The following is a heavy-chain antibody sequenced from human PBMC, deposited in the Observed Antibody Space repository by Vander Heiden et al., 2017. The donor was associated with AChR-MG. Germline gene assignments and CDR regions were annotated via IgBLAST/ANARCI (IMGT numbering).Heavy chain of an antibody. CDR1: GNTFTSYY. J-gene: IGHJ6*02. CDR2: SNPGGGST. D-gene: IGHD5-18*01. CDR3: ARELGDTAMVRIYYYGMDV. V-gene: IGHV1-46*01. Sequence: QVQLVQSGAEVKKPGASVKVSCKAFGNTFTSYYMPWVRRAPGQGLEWMGRSNPGGGSTSYAQKFQGRVTMTRNTSTSTVYMELSSLRSEDTAVYYCARELGDTAMVRIYYYGMDVWGQGTTVTVSS.